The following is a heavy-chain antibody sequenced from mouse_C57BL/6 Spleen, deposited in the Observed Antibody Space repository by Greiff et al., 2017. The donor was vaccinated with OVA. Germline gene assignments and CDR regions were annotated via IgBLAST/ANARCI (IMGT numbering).Heavy chain of an antibody. CDR1: GYTFTSYW. D-gene: IGHD4-1*01. Sequence: VKLQQPGAELVMPGASVKLSCKASGYTFTSYWMHWVKQRPGQGLEWIGEIDPSDSYTNYNQKFKGKSTLTVDKSSSTAYMQLSSLTSEDSAVYYCARRLGQGDYFDYWGQGTTLTVSS. CDR2: IDPSDSYT. J-gene: IGHJ2*01. V-gene: IGHV1-69*01. CDR3: ARRLGQGDYFDY.